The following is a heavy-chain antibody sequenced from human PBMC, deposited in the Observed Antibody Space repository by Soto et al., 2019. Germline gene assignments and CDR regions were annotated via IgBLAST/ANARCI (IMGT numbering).Heavy chain of an antibody. V-gene: IGHV4-59*12. CDR3: AKDFRPRIYTPSSAFGFDP. J-gene: IGHJ5*02. CDR2: IYYSGST. CDR1: GGSISSYY. D-gene: IGHD6-6*01. Sequence: SETLSLTCTVSGGSISSYYWSWIRQPPGKGLEWIGYIYYSGSTNYNPSLKSRVTISVDTSKNQFSLKLTSVTAADTAVYYCAKDFRPRIYTPSSAFGFDPWGQGTLVTVSS.